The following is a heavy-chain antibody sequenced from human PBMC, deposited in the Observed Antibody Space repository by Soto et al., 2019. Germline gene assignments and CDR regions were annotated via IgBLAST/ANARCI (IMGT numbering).Heavy chain of an antibody. Sequence: QVQLVESGGGVVQPGRSLRLSCAASGFTFSSYAMHWVRQAPGKGLEWVAVISYDGSNKYYADSVKGRFTISRDNSKNKLYMQMNSLRAEDTAVYYCARDYGGNSGPGTFDYWGQGTLVTVSS. CDR2: ISYDGSNK. V-gene: IGHV3-30-3*01. CDR1: GFTFSSYA. J-gene: IGHJ4*02. CDR3: ARDYGGNSGPGTFDY. D-gene: IGHD4-17*01.